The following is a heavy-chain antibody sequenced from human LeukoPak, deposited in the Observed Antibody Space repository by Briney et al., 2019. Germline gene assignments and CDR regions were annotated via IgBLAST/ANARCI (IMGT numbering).Heavy chain of an antibody. Sequence: GRSLRLSCAASGFTFSSYAVHWVRHAPGKGLEWVAVISYDGSNKYYAASVKGTFTISRDNSKNTLYLQMNSLRTEDTAVYYCAREESWEASFDYWGQGTLVTVSS. D-gene: IGHD6-13*01. CDR2: ISYDGSNK. J-gene: IGHJ4*02. CDR1: GFTFSSYA. V-gene: IGHV3-30-3*01. CDR3: AREESWEASFDY.